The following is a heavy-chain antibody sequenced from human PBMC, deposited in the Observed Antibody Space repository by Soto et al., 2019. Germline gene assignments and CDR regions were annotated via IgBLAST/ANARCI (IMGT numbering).Heavy chain of an antibody. J-gene: IGHJ4*02. D-gene: IGHD3-9*01. Sequence: EVQLLESGGGFVQPGESLRLSCAASGSTFSLSAMSWVRQALGRGLDWVSSLSGGGSTTDYADSVKGRFTISRDNSKNTVHLQMNSLRTEDTAVYYCAKGPEYDILTGCDYWGQGALVTVSS. CDR1: GSTFSLSA. CDR3: AKGPEYDILTGCDY. V-gene: IGHV3-23*01. CDR2: LSGGGSTT.